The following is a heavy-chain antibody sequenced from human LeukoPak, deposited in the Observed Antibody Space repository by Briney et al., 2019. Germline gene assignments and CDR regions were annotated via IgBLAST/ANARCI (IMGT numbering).Heavy chain of an antibody. CDR1: GFTFSSNA. Sequence: GRSLRLSCAASGFTFSSNAMSWVRQAPGKGLEWVSSISDSGDSTYYADSVEGRFTISRDNSKNTLYLQMNSLRAEDTAVYYCAKLIGSASYWGQGTLVTVSS. V-gene: IGHV3-23*01. CDR2: ISDSGDST. D-gene: IGHD2-15*01. J-gene: IGHJ4*02. CDR3: AKLIGSASY.